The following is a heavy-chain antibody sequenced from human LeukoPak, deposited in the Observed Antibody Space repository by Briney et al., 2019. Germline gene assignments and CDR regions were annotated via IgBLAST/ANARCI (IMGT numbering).Heavy chain of an antibody. CDR3: VRVRFLEWFFDAFDI. J-gene: IGHJ3*02. D-gene: IGHD3-3*01. Sequence: ASVKVSCKASGYTFTGYYMHWVRQAPGQGLEWMGWINPNSGGTNYAQKFQGRVTMTRDTSISTAYMELSRLRSDDTAVYYCVRVRFLEWFFDAFDIWGQGTMVTVSS. CDR1: GYTFTGYY. V-gene: IGHV1-2*02. CDR2: INPNSGGT.